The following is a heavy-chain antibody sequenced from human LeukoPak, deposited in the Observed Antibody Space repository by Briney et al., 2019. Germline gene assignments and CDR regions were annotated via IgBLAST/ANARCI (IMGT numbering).Heavy chain of an antibody. J-gene: IGHJ4*02. CDR3: GRDLGGRSGY. Sequence: QPGGSLRLSCVVSGFTFRTYWMHWVRQVPGEGLVWVSRINEDGSITNYADSVKGRFSISRDNAKNTLYLQMNSLRAEDTAVYYCGRDLGGRSGYWGQGTLVTVSS. V-gene: IGHV3-74*01. D-gene: IGHD1-26*01. CDR2: INEDGSIT. CDR1: GFTFRTYW.